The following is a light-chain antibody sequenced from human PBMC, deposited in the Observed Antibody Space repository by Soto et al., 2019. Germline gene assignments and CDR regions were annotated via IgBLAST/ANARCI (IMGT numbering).Light chain of an antibody. Sequence: EILWRQSPGRQALSQGKRATLSCRASQSVSSSYLALYQHKPGQSPRLLIYGASSRSTGIPDRFSGSGSGTDFTLTISRLEPEDFAVYYCPQYTGPPTTFGQGTRLEIK. CDR1: QSVSSSY. J-gene: IGKJ5*01. CDR3: PQYTGPPTT. CDR2: GAS. V-gene: IGKV3-20*01.